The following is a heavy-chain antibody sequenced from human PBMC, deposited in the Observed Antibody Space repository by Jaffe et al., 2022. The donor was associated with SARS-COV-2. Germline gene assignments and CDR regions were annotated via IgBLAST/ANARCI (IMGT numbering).Heavy chain of an antibody. V-gene: IGHV3-43*02. CDR1: GFTFDDYA. D-gene: IGHD2-15*01. CDR2: ISGDGGST. J-gene: IGHJ5*02. Sequence: EVQLVESGGGVVQPGGSLRLSCAASGFTFDDYAMHWVRQAPGKGLEWVSLISGDGGSTYYADSVKGRFTISRDNSKNSLYLQMNSLRTEDTALYYCAKAHLQILRGAPAPPYGGGIDPWGQGTLVTVSS. CDR3: AKAHLQILRGAPAPPYGGGIDP.